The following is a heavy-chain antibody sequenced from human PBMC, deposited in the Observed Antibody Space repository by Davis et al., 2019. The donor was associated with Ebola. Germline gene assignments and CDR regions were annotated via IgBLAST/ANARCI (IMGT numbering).Heavy chain of an antibody. J-gene: IGHJ4*02. Sequence: GGSLRLSCAASGFSVSRNYMSWVRQAPGEGLEWVSFIYTSGTTYYADSVKGRFTISRDNSKNTVYLQMDSLRAEDTAVYFCAKDHRFIVAAVTGLDYWGQGTPVTVSS. V-gene: IGHV3-53*05. CDR1: GFSVSRNY. D-gene: IGHD5-12*01. CDR3: AKDHRFIVAAVTGLDY. CDR2: IYTSGTT.